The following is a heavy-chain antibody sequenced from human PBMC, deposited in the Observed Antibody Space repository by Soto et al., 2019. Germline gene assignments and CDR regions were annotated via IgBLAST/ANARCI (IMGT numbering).Heavy chain of an antibody. CDR3: ARSGSTGNDYYYGMDV. J-gene: IGHJ6*02. D-gene: IGHD1-26*01. Sequence: GVSLKISCKGSGYSFTSYWIGWVRQMPGKGLEWMGIIYPGDSDTRYSPSFQGQVTISADKSISTAYLQWSSLKASDTAMYYCARSGSTGNDYYYGMDVLGQGTTVTVSS. CDR1: GYSFTSYW. CDR2: IYPGDSDT. V-gene: IGHV5-51*01.